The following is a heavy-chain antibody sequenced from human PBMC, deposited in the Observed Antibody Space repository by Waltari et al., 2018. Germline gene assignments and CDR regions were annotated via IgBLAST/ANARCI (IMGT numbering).Heavy chain of an antibody. J-gene: IGHJ5*02. CDR1: GGSISSSSYY. V-gene: IGHV4-39*01. CDR2: IYYRGNT. Sequence: QLQLQESGPGLVKPSETLSLTCTVSGGSISSSSYYWGWIRQPPGKGLEWIGSIYYRGNTYYNPSRKSRVTISVDTSKNQFSLRLSSVTAADTAVYYCARRDCSSISCYGPRSAGGFDPWGQGTLVTVSS. D-gene: IGHD2-2*01. CDR3: ARRDCSSISCYGPRSAGGFDP.